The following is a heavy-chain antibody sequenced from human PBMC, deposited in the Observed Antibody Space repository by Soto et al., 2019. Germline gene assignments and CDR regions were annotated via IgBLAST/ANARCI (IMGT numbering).Heavy chain of an antibody. Sequence: EVQLVESGGGLVQPGGSLRLSCAASGFTFSSYEMNWVRQAPGKGLEWLSYISNSGSHIYYADSVRGRFTISRDNAKSSLYLQMNSLRAEDTAVYYCARAFCGGACYFDYWGPGTLVTVSS. V-gene: IGHV3-48*03. J-gene: IGHJ4*02. CDR2: ISNSGSHI. D-gene: IGHD2-21*02. CDR1: GFTFSSYE. CDR3: ARAFCGGACYFDY.